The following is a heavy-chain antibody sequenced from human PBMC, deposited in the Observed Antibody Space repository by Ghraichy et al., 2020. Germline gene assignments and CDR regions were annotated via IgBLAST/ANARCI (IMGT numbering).Heavy chain of an antibody. CDR3: ASRIAAAGTLFFDY. D-gene: IGHD6-13*01. CDR1: GFTFSDYS. V-gene: IGHV3-48*02. Sequence: GGSLRLSCAASGFTFSDYSMSWVRQAPGKGLEWVSYISSGSSTIYYADSVKGRFTISRDNAKSSLYLQMNSLRDEDTAVYYCASRIAAAGTLFFDYWGQGTLVTVSS. J-gene: IGHJ4*02. CDR2: ISSGSSTI.